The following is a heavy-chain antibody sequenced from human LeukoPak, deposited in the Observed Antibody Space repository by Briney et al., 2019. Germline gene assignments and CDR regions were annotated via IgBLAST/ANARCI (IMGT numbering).Heavy chain of an antibody. CDR1: GFTVSSYG. Sequence: GGSLRLSCTVSGFTVSSYGMHWVRQAPGKGLEWVAFIRYDGSNKYYADSVKGRFTISRDNSKNTLYLQMNSLRAEDTAVYYCAKDLFGWARQLDYWGQGTLVTVSS. V-gene: IGHV3-30*02. J-gene: IGHJ4*02. D-gene: IGHD6-19*01. CDR3: AKDLFGWARQLDY. CDR2: IRYDGSNK.